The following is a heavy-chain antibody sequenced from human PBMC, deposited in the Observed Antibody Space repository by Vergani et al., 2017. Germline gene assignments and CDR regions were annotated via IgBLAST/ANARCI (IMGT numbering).Heavy chain of an antibody. D-gene: IGHD3/OR15-3a*01. J-gene: IGHJ6*02. Sequence: EVQLVESGGGLVQPGRSLRLSCAASGFTFDDYAMHWVRQAPGKGLEWVSGISWNSGSIGYADSVKGRFTISRDNAKNSLYLQMNRLRAEDTALYYCAKDIGLGGYNYYYGMDVWGQGTTVTVSS. CDR3: AKDIGLGGYNYYYGMDV. CDR2: ISWNSGSI. CDR1: GFTFDDYA. V-gene: IGHV3-9*01.